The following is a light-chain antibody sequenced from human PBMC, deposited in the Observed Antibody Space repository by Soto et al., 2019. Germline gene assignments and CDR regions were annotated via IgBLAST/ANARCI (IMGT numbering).Light chain of an antibody. V-gene: IGKV3-20*01. J-gene: IGKJ1*01. CDR3: QQYGTSFPWT. Sequence: EIVLTQSPGTLSLSPGERATLSCRASQSVSSNFLAWFQQKFGQAPRLLIYGASSRATGVPDRFSGGGSGTDFTLTISRLEPEDFAVYYCQQYGTSFPWTFGQGTKVEIK. CDR2: GAS. CDR1: QSVSSNF.